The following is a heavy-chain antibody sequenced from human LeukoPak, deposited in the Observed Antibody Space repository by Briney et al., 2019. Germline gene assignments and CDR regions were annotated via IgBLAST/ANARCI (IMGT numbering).Heavy chain of an antibody. CDR3: ARGALSNWYFDV. V-gene: IGHV3-48*03. J-gene: IGHJ2*01. Sequence: GGSLRLSCAASGFTFSSYEMNWVRQAPGKGLEWVSYISSSGSTIYYADSVKGRFTISRDNAKNSLYLQMNSLRAEDTAVYYCARGALSNWYFDVWGRGTLVTVSS. CDR1: GFTFSSYE. CDR2: ISSSGSTI. D-gene: IGHD6-6*01.